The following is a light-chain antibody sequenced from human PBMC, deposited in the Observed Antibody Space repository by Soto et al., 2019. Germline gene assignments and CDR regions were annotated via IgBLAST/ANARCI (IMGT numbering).Light chain of an antibody. V-gene: IGKV3-11*01. CDR1: QSVGSF. CDR3: QQRLSWPRV. Sequence: EIVLTQSPATLSLSPGERATLSCRASQSVGSFLVWYQQKPGQAPRLLIYDASKRATGIPDRFSGSGSGTDFTLTISSLQPEDSAVYYCQQRLSWPRVFGWGTKME. CDR2: DAS. J-gene: IGKJ4*01.